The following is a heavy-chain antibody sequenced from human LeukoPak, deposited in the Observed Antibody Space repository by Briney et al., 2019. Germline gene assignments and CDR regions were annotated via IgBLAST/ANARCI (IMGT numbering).Heavy chain of an antibody. CDR2: IIPIFATA. CDR1: GGIFNTFA. V-gene: IGHV1-69*06. Sequence: GASVKVSCKASGGIFNTFAISWVRQAPGQGLEWMGGIIPIFATANYAQKFKGRVTITADKSTSTAYMELSSLRSEDTAVYYCAKDLITMVRGACVNFDYWGQGTLVTVSS. CDR3: AKDLITMVRGACVNFDY. J-gene: IGHJ4*02. D-gene: IGHD3-10*01.